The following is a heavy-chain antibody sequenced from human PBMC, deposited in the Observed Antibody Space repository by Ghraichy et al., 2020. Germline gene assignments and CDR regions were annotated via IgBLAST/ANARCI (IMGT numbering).Heavy chain of an antibody. V-gene: IGHV3-74*01. Sequence: GGSLRLSCAVSGFTFRSYWMHWVRQAPEKGLVWVSRINSDGSSTNYADSVKGRFTISRDNAKNTLYLQMNSLRADDTAVYYCARLVGIEAWDWFDPWGQGTLVTVSS. J-gene: IGHJ5*02. CDR3: ARLVGIEAWDWFDP. CDR2: INSDGSST. CDR1: GFTFRSYW. D-gene: IGHD6-13*01.